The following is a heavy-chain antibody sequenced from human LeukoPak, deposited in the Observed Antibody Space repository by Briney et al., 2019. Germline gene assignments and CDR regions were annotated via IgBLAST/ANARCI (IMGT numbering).Heavy chain of an antibody. Sequence: GESLKISCKGSGYSFTSYWIGWVRQTPGKGLEWMGIIFPGDSDTRYSPSFQGQVTISADKSISTAYLQRSSLKASDTAMYYCARFYEGLWIDYWGQGTLVTVSS. J-gene: IGHJ4*02. V-gene: IGHV5-51*01. D-gene: IGHD5/OR15-5a*01. CDR3: ARFYEGLWIDY. CDR1: GYSFTSYW. CDR2: IFPGDSDT.